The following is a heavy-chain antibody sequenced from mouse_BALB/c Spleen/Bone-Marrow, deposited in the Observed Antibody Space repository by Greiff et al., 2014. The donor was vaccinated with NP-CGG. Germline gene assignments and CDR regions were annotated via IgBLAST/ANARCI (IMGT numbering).Heavy chain of an antibody. D-gene: IGHD4-1*01. CDR2: IDTSDSYT. CDR3: ASGTGWYFDV. J-gene: IGHJ1*01. V-gene: IGHV1-69*01. Sequence: VQLQQSGAELVMPGASVKMSCKASGYTFTDYWMHWVKQRPGQGLEWIGAIDTSDSYTSYNQKFKGKATLTVDESSSTAYMQLSSLTSEDSAVYYCASGTGWYFDVWGAGTTVTVSS. CDR1: GYTFTDYW.